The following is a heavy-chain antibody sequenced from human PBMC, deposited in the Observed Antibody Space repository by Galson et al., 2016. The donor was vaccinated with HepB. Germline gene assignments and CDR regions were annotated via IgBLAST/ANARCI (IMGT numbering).Heavy chain of an antibody. CDR1: GYTFTSYD. D-gene: IGHD3-10*01. J-gene: IGHJ6*02. Sequence: SVKVSCKASGYTFTSYDLNWVRQAPGQGLECMGWMNPNSGNTGYAPKFQGRVTMTWDPSISTAYVELSSLTSEDTAVYYCARTLVRGVFGKDVWGQGTTVTVSS. V-gene: IGHV1-8*01. CDR2: MNPNSGNT. CDR3: ARTLVRGVFGKDV.